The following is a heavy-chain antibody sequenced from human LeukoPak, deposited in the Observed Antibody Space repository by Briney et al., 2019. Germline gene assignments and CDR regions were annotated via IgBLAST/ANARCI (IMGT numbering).Heavy chain of an antibody. Sequence: PSETLSLTCAVYGGSFSGYYWSWIRQPAGKGLEWIGRIYTSGSTNYNPSPKSRVTMSVDTSKNQFSLKLSSVTAADTAVYYCAHGRAELVGAFDIWGQGTMVTVSS. CDR3: AHGRAELVGAFDI. V-gene: IGHV4-59*10. D-gene: IGHD1-26*01. J-gene: IGHJ3*02. CDR1: GGSFSGYY. CDR2: IYTSGST.